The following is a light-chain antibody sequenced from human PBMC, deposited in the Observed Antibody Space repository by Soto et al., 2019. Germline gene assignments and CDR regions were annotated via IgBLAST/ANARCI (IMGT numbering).Light chain of an antibody. J-gene: IGKJ5*01. CDR2: DAS. V-gene: IGKV3-11*01. CDR1: QSVSSN. CDR3: QQRSNWPPIT. Sequence: EIVLTHSPGTLSFSPWHRSTLSGSASQSVSSNFLAWYQEKPGQAPRLLIYDASNRATGIPARFSGGGSGTDFTLTIDNLEPEDFAIYYCQQRSNWPPITFGQGTRLEIK.